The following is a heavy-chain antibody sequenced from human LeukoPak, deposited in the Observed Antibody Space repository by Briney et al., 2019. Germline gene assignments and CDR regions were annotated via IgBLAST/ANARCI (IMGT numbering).Heavy chain of an antibody. Sequence: GGSLRLSCAASGFTFSSYWMHWVRQAPGKGLVWVSRINIDGSSTSYADSVKGRFTISRDNAKNTLYLQMNSLRAEDTAVYYCARGKAVVPAATDYWGQGTLVTVSS. D-gene: IGHD2-2*01. CDR3: ARGKAVVPAATDY. CDR2: INIDGSST. V-gene: IGHV3-74*01. J-gene: IGHJ4*02. CDR1: GFTFSSYW.